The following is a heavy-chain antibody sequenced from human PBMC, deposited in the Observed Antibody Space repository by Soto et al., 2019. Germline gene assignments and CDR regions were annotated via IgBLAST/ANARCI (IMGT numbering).Heavy chain of an antibody. CDR1: GGSISSGDYY. Sequence: SETLSLTCTVSGGSISSGDYYWSWIRQPPGKGLEWIGYIYYSGSTYYNPSLKSRVTISVDTSKNQFSLKLSSVTAADTAVYYCVRSGDYRSGSYWYFFDYWGQGTQVTVSS. CDR3: VRSGDYRSGSYWYFFDY. CDR2: IYYSGST. V-gene: IGHV4-30-4*01. J-gene: IGHJ4*02. D-gene: IGHD3-10*01.